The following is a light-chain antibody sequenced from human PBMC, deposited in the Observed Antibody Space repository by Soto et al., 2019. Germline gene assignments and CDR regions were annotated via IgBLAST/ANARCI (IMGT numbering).Light chain of an antibody. CDR3: CSYAGSTTYV. V-gene: IGLV2-23*02. CDR2: DVS. CDR1: SSDVGSYDL. Sequence: QSVLTQPASVSGSPRQSITISCTGTSSDVGSYDLVSWYQQHPGKAPKLIIYDVSKQPSGVSSRFSGSKSGNTASLTISGLQAEDEADYYCCSYAGSTTYVFGTGTKVTVL. J-gene: IGLJ1*01.